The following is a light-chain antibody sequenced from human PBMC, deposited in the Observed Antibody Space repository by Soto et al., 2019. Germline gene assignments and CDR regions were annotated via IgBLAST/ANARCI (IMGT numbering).Light chain of an antibody. J-gene: IGKJ2*01. CDR2: GVS. V-gene: IGKV3-15*01. CDR1: QSVSSS. Sequence: EIEMTQSPATLSVSPGERATLSCRASQSVSSSLAWYQEKLGQAPRLLIYGVSTRATGIPARFSGSGSGTEFTLSISSLQSEDFAVYYCQQYNYWPYTFGQGTKLEIK. CDR3: QQYNYWPYT.